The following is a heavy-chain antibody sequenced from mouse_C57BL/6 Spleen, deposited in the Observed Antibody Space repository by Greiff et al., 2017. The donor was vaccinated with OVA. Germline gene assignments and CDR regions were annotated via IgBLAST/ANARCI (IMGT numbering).Heavy chain of an antibody. V-gene: IGHV1-82*01. CDR1: GYAFSSSW. D-gene: IGHD1-1*01. CDR3: ARGLLPAAY. J-gene: IGHJ3*01. Sequence: QVQLQQSGPELVKPGASVKISCKASGYAFSSSWMNWVKQRPGKGLEWIGRIYPGDGDTNYNGKFKGKATLTADKSSSTAYMQLSSLTSEDSAVYFCARGLLPAAYWGQGTLVTVSA. CDR2: IYPGDGDT.